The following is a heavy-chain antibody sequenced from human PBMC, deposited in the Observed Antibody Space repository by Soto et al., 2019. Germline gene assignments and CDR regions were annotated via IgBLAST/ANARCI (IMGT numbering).Heavy chain of an antibody. Sequence: QLQLQESGPGLVKPSETLSLTCTVFGGSISSSSYYWSWIRQPPGKGLEWIGSVYYSGSNYYNPSLKSRGTISVDRCKDQYALKPSAVAAADTAVYYCAIQSACYSNWFEPWGQGTLGTVFS. CDR1: GGSISSSSYY. CDR3: AIQSACYSNWFEP. V-gene: IGHV4-39*01. J-gene: IGHJ5*02. D-gene: IGHD2-15*01. CDR2: VYYSGSN.